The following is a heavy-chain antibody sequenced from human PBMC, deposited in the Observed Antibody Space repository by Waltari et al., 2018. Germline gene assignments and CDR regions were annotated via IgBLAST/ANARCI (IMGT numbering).Heavy chain of an antibody. D-gene: IGHD1-26*01. CDR3: AKGSGSYEGFDP. CDR1: GFTFSSFG. V-gene: IGHV3-30*02. J-gene: IGHJ5*02. CDR2: IRYDGINK. Sequence: QLVESGGGVVQPGGSLRLSCAASGFTFSSFGMHWVRQAPGKGLELVTFIRYDGINKYYADSVKGRFIISRDNSKNTVYLQMNSLRPEDAAVYYCAKGSGSYEGFDPWGQGTLVTVSS.